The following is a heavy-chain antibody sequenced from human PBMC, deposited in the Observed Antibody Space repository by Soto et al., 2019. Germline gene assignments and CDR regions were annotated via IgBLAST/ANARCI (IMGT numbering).Heavy chain of an antibody. CDR3: ARDYADYYDSSGTFDY. CDR1: GYTFTSYG. V-gene: IGHV1-18*01. J-gene: IGHJ4*02. D-gene: IGHD3-22*01. Sequence: ASVKVSCKASGYTFTSYGISWVRQAPGQGLEWMGWISAYNGNTNYAQKLQGRVTMTTDTSTSTAYMELRSLRSDDTAVYYCARDYADYYDSSGTFDYRGQGTLVTVSS. CDR2: ISAYNGNT.